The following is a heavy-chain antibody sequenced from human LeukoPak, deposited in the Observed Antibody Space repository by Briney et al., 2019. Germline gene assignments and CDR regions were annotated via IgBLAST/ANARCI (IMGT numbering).Heavy chain of an antibody. CDR2: IWYDGSNN. J-gene: IGHJ6*03. D-gene: IGHD2-15*01. V-gene: IGHV3-33*01. Sequence: GGSLRLSCAASGFTFSTYGMHWVRQAPGKGLEWVAVIWYDGSNNYYADSVKGRFTISRDNSKNTLYLQMNSLRAEDTAVYCCARCSGGTCFPRGYMDVWGKGTTVTVSS. CDR1: GFTFSTYG. CDR3: ARCSGGTCFPRGYMDV.